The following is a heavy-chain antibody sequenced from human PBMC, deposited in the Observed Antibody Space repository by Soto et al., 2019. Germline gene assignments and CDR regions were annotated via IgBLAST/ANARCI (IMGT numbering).Heavy chain of an antibody. V-gene: IGHV3-23*01. CDR3: VENSGWFNT. J-gene: IGHJ5*02. D-gene: IGHD3-10*01. CDR1: GFTFGTTD. Sequence: QLFQSGGGLVQPGGSLTLSCAASGFTFGTTDMSWVRQAPGEGLEWASTIDGSGGITYYAASVKGRFTISRDNSRNTVYLQMNSLRGADTALYYCVENSGWFNTGGQGALVTVSS. CDR2: IDGSGGIT.